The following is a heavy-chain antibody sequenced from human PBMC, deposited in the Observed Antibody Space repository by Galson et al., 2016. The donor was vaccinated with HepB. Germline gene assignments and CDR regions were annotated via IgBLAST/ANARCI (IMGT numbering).Heavy chain of an antibody. CDR2: ISANGEAA. V-gene: IGHV3-23*01. Sequence: SLRLSCAASGFSFNSYDMNWVRQAPGKGLEWVSIISANGEAAYYTDSVQGRFSISRDNAKNSLYLQMNSLRAEDTALYYCTRDGTLRPLGYWGQGTLVTVS. J-gene: IGHJ4*02. D-gene: IGHD3-22*01. CDR1: GFSFNSYD. CDR3: TRDGTLRPLGY.